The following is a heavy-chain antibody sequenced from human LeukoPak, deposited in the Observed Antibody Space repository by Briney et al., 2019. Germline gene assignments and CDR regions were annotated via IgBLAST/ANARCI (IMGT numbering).Heavy chain of an antibody. CDR3: ARAANDILTGYSSQFDY. D-gene: IGHD3-9*01. V-gene: IGHV1-69*04. CDR2: IIPILGIA. J-gene: IGHJ4*02. CDR1: GGTFSSYA. Sequence: SVKVSCKASGGTFSSYAISWVRQAPGQGLEWMGRIIPILGIANYAQKFQGRVTITADKSTSTAYMELSSLRSEDTAVYYCARAANDILTGYSSQFDYWGQGTLVTVSS.